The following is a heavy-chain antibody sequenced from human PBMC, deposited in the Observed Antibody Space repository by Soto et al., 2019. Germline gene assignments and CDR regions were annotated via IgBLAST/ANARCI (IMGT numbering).Heavy chain of an antibody. CDR2: IYYSGST. CDR1: GGSISSYY. J-gene: IGHJ5*02. CDR3: AGSGLRGVKSYWFDP. D-gene: IGHD3-10*01. V-gene: IGHV4-59*01. Sequence: SETLSLTCTVSGGSISSYYWSWIRQPPGKGLEWIGYIYYSGSTNYNPSLKSRVTISVDTSKNQFSLKPSSVTAAGTAVYYCAGSGLRGVKSYWFDPWGQGTLVTVSS.